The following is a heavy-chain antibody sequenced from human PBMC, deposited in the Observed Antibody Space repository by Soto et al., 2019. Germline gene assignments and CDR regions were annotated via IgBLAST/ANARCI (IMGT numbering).Heavy chain of an antibody. CDR3: AKDGNWLDVYYDV. J-gene: IGHJ4*02. V-gene: IGHV3-23*01. CDR1: GIEFSNYA. D-gene: IGHD3-16*01. Sequence: EVQLLESGGGLVQPGGSLRLSCVGSGIEFSNYAMSWVRQAPGKGLEWLSIVSASGRSRYHADSVKGRFTISRDNSKNTLYLHMTNLRAEDTAVYYCAKDGNWLDVYYDVWGQGTPVTVSS. CDR2: VSASGRSR.